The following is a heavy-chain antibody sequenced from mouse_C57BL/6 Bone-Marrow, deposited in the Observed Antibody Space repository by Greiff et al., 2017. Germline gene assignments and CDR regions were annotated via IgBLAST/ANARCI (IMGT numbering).Heavy chain of an antibody. CDR1: GYTFTSYW. Sequence: EVQLQQSGTVLARPGASVKMSCKTSGYTFTSYWMHWVKQRPGQGLEWLGAIYPGNSDTSYNQMITGKAKLTAVTSASTDNIELRSLTNEDSAVYYGTGPIYCGNLPFAYWGQGTLVTVSA. CDR2: IYPGNSDT. D-gene: IGHD2-1*01. V-gene: IGHV1-5*01. CDR3: TGPIYCGNLPFAY. J-gene: IGHJ3*01.